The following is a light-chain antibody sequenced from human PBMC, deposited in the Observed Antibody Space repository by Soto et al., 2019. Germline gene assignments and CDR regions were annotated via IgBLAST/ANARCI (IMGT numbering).Light chain of an antibody. CDR2: KAS. Sequence: DIQMTQSPSTLSASVGDIVAITCRASQSISTWLAWYQQKPGKAPKLLLFKASTLESGAPSTFSGSGSGTEFTLTISSLPPDDFATYYCQQYNSFSRTFGKGTTLEIK. CDR1: QSISTW. CDR3: QQYNSFSRT. V-gene: IGKV1-5*03. J-gene: IGKJ2*01.